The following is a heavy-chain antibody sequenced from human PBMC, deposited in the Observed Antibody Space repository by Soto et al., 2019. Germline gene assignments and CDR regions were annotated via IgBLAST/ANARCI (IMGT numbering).Heavy chain of an antibody. CDR3: ARVVPVPPRGGATTGSYYGMDV. CDR2: IYYSGST. Sequence: SETLSLTCTVSGGSISSYYWSWIRQPPGKGLEWIGYIYYSGSTNYNPSLKSRVTISVDTSKNQFSLKLSSVTAADTAVYYCARVVPVPPRGGATTGSYYGMDVWGQGTTVTVSS. J-gene: IGHJ6*02. D-gene: IGHD1-26*01. CDR1: GGSISSYY. V-gene: IGHV4-59*01.